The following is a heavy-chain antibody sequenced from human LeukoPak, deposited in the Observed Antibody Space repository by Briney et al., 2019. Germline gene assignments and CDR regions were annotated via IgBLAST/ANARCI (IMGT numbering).Heavy chain of an antibody. CDR3: AKDFERLGIAVAGSAYYFDY. J-gene: IGHJ4*02. CDR1: GFTFDDYA. V-gene: IGHV3-9*01. D-gene: IGHD6-19*01. Sequence: SGGSLRLSCAAFGFTFDDYAMHWVRQAPGKGLEWVSGISWNSGSIGYADSVKGRFTISRDNAKNSLYLQMNSLRAEDTALYYCAKDFERLGIAVAGSAYYFDYWGQGTLVTVSS. CDR2: ISWNSGSI.